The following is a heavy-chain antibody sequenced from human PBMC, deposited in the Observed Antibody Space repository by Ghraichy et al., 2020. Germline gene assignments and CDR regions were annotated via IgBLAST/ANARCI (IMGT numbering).Heavy chain of an antibody. CDR1: GENFCSSV. Sequence: ASVKVSCKIGGENFCSSVIRRVPYAALRVLEWMGWMNPNSGDTGYAQKFQGRVTMTRDTSISTAYMELSGLRSDDTAVYYCARNTRYTGDFDYWGQGTLVTGSS. D-gene: IGHD5-12*01. V-gene: IGHV1-8*01. CDR3: ARNTRYTGDFDY. CDR2: MNPNSGDT. J-gene: IGHJ4*02.